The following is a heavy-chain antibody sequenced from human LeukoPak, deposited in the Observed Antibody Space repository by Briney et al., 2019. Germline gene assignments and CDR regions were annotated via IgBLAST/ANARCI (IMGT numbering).Heavy chain of an antibody. J-gene: IGHJ3*02. CDR3: ARESIYYYDSSGYYSPHAFDI. CDR1: GYTFTSYG. V-gene: IGHV1-18*01. D-gene: IGHD3-22*01. Sequence: GASVKVSCKASGYTFTSYGISWVRQAPRQGLERMGWISAYNGNTNYAQKLQGRVTMTTDTSTSTAYMELRSLRSDDTAVYYCARESIYYYDSSGYYSPHAFDICGQGTMVTVSS. CDR2: ISAYNGNT.